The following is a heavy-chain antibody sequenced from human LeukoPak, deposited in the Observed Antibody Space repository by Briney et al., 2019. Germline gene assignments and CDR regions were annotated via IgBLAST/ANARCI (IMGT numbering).Heavy chain of an antibody. D-gene: IGHD6-19*01. CDR1: GYIFTSYG. CDR3: ARVGPRIAVAGTVSY. CDR2: ISAYNGNT. V-gene: IGHV1-18*01. J-gene: IGHJ4*02. Sequence: ASVKVSCKASGYIFTSYGISWVRQAPGQGLEWMGWISAYNGNTNYAQKLQGRVTMTTDTSTSTAYMELRSLRSDDTAVYYCARVGPRIAVAGTVSYWGQGTLVTVSS.